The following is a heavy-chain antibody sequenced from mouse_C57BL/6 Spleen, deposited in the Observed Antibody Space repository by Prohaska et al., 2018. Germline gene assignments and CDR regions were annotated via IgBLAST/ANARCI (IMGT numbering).Heavy chain of an antibody. CDR2: IHPNSGST. V-gene: IGHV1-64*01. D-gene: IGHD1-1*01. CDR3: ARGRDYYGSSSSC. Sequence: QVQLQQPGAELVKPGASVTLSCTASGYSFPSYWMHWVKQRPGQGLEWIGMIHPNSGSTNYNEKFKSKVTLTVDKSSSTACMQLSSLTSEESAVYYWARGRDYYGSSSSCWSQGTALTVSA. CDR1: GYSFPSYW. J-gene: IGHJ2*01.